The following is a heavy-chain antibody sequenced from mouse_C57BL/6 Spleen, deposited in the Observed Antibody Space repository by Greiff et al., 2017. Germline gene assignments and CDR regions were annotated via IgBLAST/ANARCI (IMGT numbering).Heavy chain of an antibody. J-gene: IGHJ1*03. V-gene: IGHV5-9-1*02. CDR3: TRGNYGSSYDWYFDV. CDR1: GFTFSSYA. CDR2: ISIGGDYI. D-gene: IGHD1-1*01. Sequence: EVKLQESGAGLVKPGGSLKLSCAASGFTFSSYAMSWVRQTPEKRLGWVAYISIGGDYIYYADTVKGRFTISRDTARNTRYLQMSSLKSEDTAMYYCTRGNYGSSYDWYFDVWGTGTTVTVSS.